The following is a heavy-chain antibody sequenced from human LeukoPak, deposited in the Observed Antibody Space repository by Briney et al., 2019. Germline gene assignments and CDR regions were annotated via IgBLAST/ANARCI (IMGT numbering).Heavy chain of an antibody. J-gene: IGHJ4*02. Sequence: SETLSLTCTVSGVSIFSYYWNWVRQPPGKGLEWIGYIYYSGSTNYNPSLKSRVTISVDTSKNQFSLKLSSVTAADTAVYYCARAGVDGYNSPEFDYWGQGTLVTVSS. CDR3: ARAGVDGYNSPEFDY. CDR2: IYYSGST. V-gene: IGHV4-59*01. CDR1: GVSIFSYY. D-gene: IGHD5-24*01.